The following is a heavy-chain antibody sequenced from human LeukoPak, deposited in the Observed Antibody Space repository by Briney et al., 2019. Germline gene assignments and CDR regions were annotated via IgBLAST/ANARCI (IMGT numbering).Heavy chain of an antibody. D-gene: IGHD3-16*01. J-gene: IGHJ3*01. CDR2: TYHRSKWYN. V-gene: IGHV6-1*01. CDR1: GDSVSSNSAA. CDR3: ARDPLRGDTFDP. Sequence: SQTLSLTCAISGDSVSSNSAAWNWIRQSPSRGLEWLGRTYHRSKWYNGYAGSVRSRITINADTSKNQFSLQLNSVTPEDTAVYYCARDPLRGDTFDPWGQGTMVTVSS.